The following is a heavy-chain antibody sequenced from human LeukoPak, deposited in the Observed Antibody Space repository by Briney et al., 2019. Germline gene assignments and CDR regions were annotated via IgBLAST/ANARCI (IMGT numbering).Heavy chain of an antibody. V-gene: IGHV4-61*08. J-gene: IGHJ4*02. CDR1: GGSVSSGGYS. D-gene: IGHD1-26*01. Sequence: SETLSLTCAVSGGSVSSGGYSWSWIRQPPGKGLEWIGDIYYNGSTNYNPSLKSRVTISVDTSKNQFSLRLSSVTAADTAVYYSARLASGSYGPLTPFDYWGQGTLVTVSS. CDR3: ARLASGSYGPLTPFDY. CDR2: IYYNGST.